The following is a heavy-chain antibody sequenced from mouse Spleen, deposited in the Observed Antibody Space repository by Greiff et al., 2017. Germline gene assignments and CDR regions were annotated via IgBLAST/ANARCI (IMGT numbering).Heavy chain of an antibody. CDR1: GYSITSGYY. Sequence: EVKVEESGPGLVKPSQSLSLTCSVTGYSITSGYYWNWIRQFPGNKLEWMGYISYDGSNNYNPSLKNRISITRDTSKNQFFLKLNSVTTEDTATYDCARDRGVYGNYDYYAMDYWGQGTSVTVSS. V-gene: IGHV3-6*01. D-gene: IGHD2-10*02. J-gene: IGHJ4*01. CDR2: ISYDGSN. CDR3: ARDRGVYGNYDYYAMDY.